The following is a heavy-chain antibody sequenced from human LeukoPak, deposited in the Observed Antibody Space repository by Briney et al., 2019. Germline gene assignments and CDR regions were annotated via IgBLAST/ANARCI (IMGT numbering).Heavy chain of an antibody. CDR2: IYDGDSDT. V-gene: IGHV5-51*01. J-gene: IGHJ3*02. Sequence: GEPLKTSCKGSGYRFTTYWIGWVCQMPGKGLEWMGIIYDGDSDTTYSPSFQGQVTISADKSISTAYLQWSSLKASDTAMYYCVSKDCSSTNCNEVGAFHIWGQGTMVTDSP. CDR1: GYRFTTYW. CDR3: VSKDCSSTNCNEVGAFHI. D-gene: IGHD2-2*01.